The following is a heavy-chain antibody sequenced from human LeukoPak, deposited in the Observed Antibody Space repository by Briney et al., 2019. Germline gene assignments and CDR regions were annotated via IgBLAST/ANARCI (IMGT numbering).Heavy chain of an antibody. CDR2: IIPIFGTA. CDR3: ARDGVAGRYNWFDP. Sequence: SVKVSCKASGGTFSSYAISWVRQAPGQGLEWMGGIIPIFGTANYAQKFQGRVTITADESTSTAYMELSSLRSEDTAVYYCARDGVAGRYNWFDPWGQGTLVTVSS. V-gene: IGHV1-69*13. D-gene: IGHD1-14*01. J-gene: IGHJ5*02. CDR1: GGTFSSYA.